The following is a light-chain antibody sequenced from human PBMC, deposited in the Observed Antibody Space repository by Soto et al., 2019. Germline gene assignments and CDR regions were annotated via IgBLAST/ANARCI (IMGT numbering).Light chain of an antibody. V-gene: IGKV3-20*01. J-gene: IGKJ3*01. Sequence: EMVLTQSPGTLSLSPGERATLSCRASQSVSDSYLAWYQQNPGQAPRLLIYASSKAAGIPDRFSGSGSGTDFTLTISRLEPEDVALYYCQHYGTSALFGPGTKVDIK. CDR1: QSVSDSY. CDR2: AS. CDR3: QHYGTSAL.